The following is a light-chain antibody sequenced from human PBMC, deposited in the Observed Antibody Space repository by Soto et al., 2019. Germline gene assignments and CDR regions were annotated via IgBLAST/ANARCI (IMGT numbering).Light chain of an antibody. Sequence: QSVLTQPPSASGTPGLGVTISCSGSSSNIGTNSADWYQQVPGAAPDLLIHTNNQRPSGVTDRFSASKSGASASLAIRGLQSQDEADYYCAAWDDSLKAYVFGTGTKVTVL. V-gene: IGLV1-44*01. J-gene: IGLJ1*01. CDR3: AAWDDSLKAYV. CDR2: TNN. CDR1: SSNIGTNS.